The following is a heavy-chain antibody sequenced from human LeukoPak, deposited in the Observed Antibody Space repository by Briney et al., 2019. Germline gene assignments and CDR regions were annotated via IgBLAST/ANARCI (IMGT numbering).Heavy chain of an antibody. D-gene: IGHD3-22*01. V-gene: IGHV4-59*01. J-gene: IGHJ4*02. Sequence: SETLSLTCTVSGGSISSYYWSWIRQPPGKGLEWIRYIYYSGSTNYNPSLKSRVTISVDTSKNQFSLKLSSVTAADTAVYYCAREGYYYDSSGYYYDYWGQGTLVTVSS. CDR1: GGSISSYY. CDR3: AREGYYYDSSGYYYDY. CDR2: IYYSGST.